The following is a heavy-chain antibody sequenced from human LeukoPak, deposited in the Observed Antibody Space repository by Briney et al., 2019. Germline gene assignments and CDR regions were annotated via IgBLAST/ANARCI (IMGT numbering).Heavy chain of an antibody. CDR3: ARGGSAPWG. CDR2: IYYSGSS. V-gene: IGHV4-30-4*01. D-gene: IGHD7-27*01. Sequence: SETLSLTCTVSGGCVSSCDYYWNWIRQPPGKGLEWIGYIYYSGSSYYSPSLKSRVTISIDTSKNQFSLKLSSVTAADTAVYYCARGGSAPWGWGQGTLVTVSS. J-gene: IGHJ4*02. CDR1: GGCVSSCDYY.